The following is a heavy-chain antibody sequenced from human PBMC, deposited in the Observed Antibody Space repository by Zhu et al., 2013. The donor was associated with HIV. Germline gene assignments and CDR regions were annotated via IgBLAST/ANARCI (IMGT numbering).Heavy chain of an antibody. J-gene: IGHJ3*02. V-gene: IGHV1-2*02. CDR2: INPNSGGT. CDR3: AREGGRNDAFDI. CDR1: GYTFTSYG. D-gene: IGHD3-16*01. Sequence: QVQLVQSGAEVKKPGASVKVSCKASGYTFTSYGISWVRQAPGQGLEWMGWINPNSGGTNYAQKFQGRVTMTRDTSISTAYMELSRLRSDDTAVYYCAREGGRNDAFDIWGQGTMVTVSS.